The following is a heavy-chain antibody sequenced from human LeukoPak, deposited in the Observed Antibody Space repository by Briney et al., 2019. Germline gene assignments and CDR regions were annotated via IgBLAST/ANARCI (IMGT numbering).Heavy chain of an antibody. J-gene: IGHJ6*03. Sequence: GGSLRLSCAASGFTFSSYSMNWVRQAPGKGLEWVSSISSSSSYIYYADSVKGRFTISRDNAKNSLYLQMNSLRAEDTAVYYCARVGYCSGGSCYQYYYYYMDVWGKGTTVTVSS. CDR2: ISSSSSYI. CDR1: GFTFSSYS. V-gene: IGHV3-21*01. D-gene: IGHD2-15*01. CDR3: ARVGYCSGGSCYQYYYYYMDV.